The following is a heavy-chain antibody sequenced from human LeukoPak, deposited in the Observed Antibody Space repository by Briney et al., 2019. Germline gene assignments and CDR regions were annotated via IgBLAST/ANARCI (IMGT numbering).Heavy chain of an antibody. CDR2: IIPILGIA. J-gene: IGHJ5*02. V-gene: IGHV1-69*02. Sequence: SVKVSCKASGGTFSSYTISWVRQAPGQGLEWMGRIIPILGIANYAQKFQGRVTITADKSTSTAYTELSSLRSEDTAVYYCARVDTARGGWFDPWGQGTLVTVSS. CDR1: GGTFSSYT. D-gene: IGHD5-18*01. CDR3: ARVDTARGGWFDP.